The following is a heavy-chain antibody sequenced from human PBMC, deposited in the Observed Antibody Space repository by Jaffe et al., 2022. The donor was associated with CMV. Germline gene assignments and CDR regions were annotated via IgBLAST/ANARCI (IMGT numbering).Heavy chain of an antibody. Sequence: QVQLQESGPGLVKPSQTLSLTCSVSGVSINSGDQYWSWIRQHPRKGLEWIGYIYRNGNTNYNPSLKSRATMSMDTSKNQFSLEVTSVTAADTAVYYCARRHSSTWPFEYWGQGILVTVSS. CDR3: ARRHSSTWPFEY. V-gene: IGHV4-31*03. J-gene: IGHJ4*02. CDR2: IYRNGNT. CDR1: GVSINSGDQY. D-gene: IGHD6-13*01.